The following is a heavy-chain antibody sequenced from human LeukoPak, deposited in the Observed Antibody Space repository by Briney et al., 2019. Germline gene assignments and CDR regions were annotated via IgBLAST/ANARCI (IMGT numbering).Heavy chain of an antibody. CDR2: IYYTGKT. Sequence: SETLSLTCTVSGGSISSYYWSWIRQPPGRGLEWIAYIYYTGKTNYNPSLKSRVSISVDASKNQFSLRLNSVTAADTAVYYCARHYGPWGQGTLVTVSS. V-gene: IGHV4-59*08. CDR1: GGSISSYY. J-gene: IGHJ5*02. CDR3: ARHYGP. D-gene: IGHD3-10*01.